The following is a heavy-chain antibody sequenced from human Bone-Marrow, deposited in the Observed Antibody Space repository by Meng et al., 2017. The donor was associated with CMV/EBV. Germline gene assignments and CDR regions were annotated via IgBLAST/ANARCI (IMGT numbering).Heavy chain of an antibody. CDR3: ARENPAAALNY. D-gene: IGHD6-13*01. CDR1: GSTFSNHG. J-gene: IGHJ4*02. CDR2: IIHAFGKI. Sequence: CKASGSTFSNHGISWVRQAPGQGIEWMGGIIHAFGKINYAQRFQGRVTFTTDESATTAYMELSSLRFDDTAIYYCARENPAAALNYWGQGTLVTVSS. V-gene: IGHV1-69*05.